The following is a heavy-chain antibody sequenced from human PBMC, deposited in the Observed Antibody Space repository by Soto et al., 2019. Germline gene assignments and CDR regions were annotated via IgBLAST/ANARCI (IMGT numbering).Heavy chain of an antibody. CDR2: IIPIFGTA. CDR1: GGTFSSYA. Sequence: SVKVSCKASGGTFSSYAISLVRQAPGQGLEWMGGIIPIFGTANYAQKFQGRVTITADESTSTAYMDLSSLRPEDTAVYYCARERVVVVAATVYYYYYYGMDVWGQGTTVTVAS. V-gene: IGHV1-69*13. D-gene: IGHD2-15*01. J-gene: IGHJ6*02. CDR3: ARERVVVVAATVYYYYYYGMDV.